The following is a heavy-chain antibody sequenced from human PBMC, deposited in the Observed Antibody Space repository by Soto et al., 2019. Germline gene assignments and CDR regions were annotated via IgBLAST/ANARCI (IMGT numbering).Heavy chain of an antibody. D-gene: IGHD6-13*01. V-gene: IGHV3-9*01. J-gene: IGHJ6*03. Sequence: EVQLVESGGGLVQPGRSLRLSCAASGFTFDDYAMHWVRQAPGKGLEWVSGISWNSGSIGYADSVKGRFTISRDNAKNSLYLQMNRLRAEDTALYYCAKDKGGIYYYYYMDVWGKGTTVTVSS. CDR1: GFTFDDYA. CDR2: ISWNSGSI. CDR3: AKDKGGIYYYYYMDV.